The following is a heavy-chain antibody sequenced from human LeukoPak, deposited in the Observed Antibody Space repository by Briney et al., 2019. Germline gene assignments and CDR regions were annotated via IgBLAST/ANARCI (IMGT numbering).Heavy chain of an antibody. CDR2: ISSSSNTI. J-gene: IGHJ3*02. Sequence: GGSLRLSCAASGFTFSDYSMNWVRQAPGKGLEWVSYISSSSNTIHYADSVKGRFTISRDNAKNSLYLQMNSLRAEDTALYYCAKSKRNDILTGPDAFDIWGQGTMVTVSS. V-gene: IGHV3-48*04. D-gene: IGHD3-9*01. CDR1: GFTFSDYS. CDR3: AKSKRNDILTGPDAFDI.